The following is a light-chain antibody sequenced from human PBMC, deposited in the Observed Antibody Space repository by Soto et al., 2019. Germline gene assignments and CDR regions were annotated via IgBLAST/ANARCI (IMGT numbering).Light chain of an antibody. Sequence: DIQMTQSPSSLSAYVGDRVTISCRASQSISGYLNWYRQKPGKAPELLIYAASTLQRGVPSRFSGSGSGTDFTLTISSLQPEDFSTYYCQQTHSTPRTFGDGTKVGVK. J-gene: IGKJ4*02. CDR1: QSISGY. CDR2: AAS. CDR3: QQTHSTPRT. V-gene: IGKV1-39*01.